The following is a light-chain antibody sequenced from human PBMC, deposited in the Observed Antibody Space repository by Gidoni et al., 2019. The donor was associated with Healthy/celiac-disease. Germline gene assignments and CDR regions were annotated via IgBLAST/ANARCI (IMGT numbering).Light chain of an antibody. CDR3: QQYNNWHLT. V-gene: IGKV3-15*01. CDR2: GSS. J-gene: IGKJ4*01. Sequence: EIVMTQSPATLSVSRGERATLSCRARQSVSSNLAWYQQKPGQATRLLSHGSSTRATCIPARFSGSGPGTEFTLTISSLQSEDFAVYYCQQYNNWHLTFGGGTKVEIK. CDR1: QSVSSN.